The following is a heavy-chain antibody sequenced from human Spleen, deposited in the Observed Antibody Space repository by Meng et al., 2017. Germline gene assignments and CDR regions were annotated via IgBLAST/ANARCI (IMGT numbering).Heavy chain of an antibody. J-gene: IGHJ3*02. CDR1: GGSISSYY. D-gene: IGHD3-16*01. CDR3: ARVADYDYVWGTSGDLAFDI. V-gene: IGHV4-4*07. CDR2: IYTSGST. Sequence: GSLRLSCTVSGGSISSYYWSWIRQPAGKGLEWIGRIYTSGSTNYNPSLKSRVTMSVDTSKNQFSLKLSSVTAADTAVYYCARVADYDYVWGTSGDLAFDIWGQGTMVTVSS.